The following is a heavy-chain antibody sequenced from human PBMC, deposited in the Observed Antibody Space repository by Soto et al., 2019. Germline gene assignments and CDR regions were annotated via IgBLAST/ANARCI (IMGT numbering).Heavy chain of an antibody. CDR1: GGTFSSYA. D-gene: IGHD1-26*01. Sequence: QVQLVQSGAEVKKPGSSVKVSCKASGGTFSSYAISWVRQAPGQGVEWMGGIIPIFGTANYAQKFQGRVRITADESTSTAYMELRSLGSEDRAVYYCARGPGGSYYSKEYGMGVWGQGTTVTVSS. V-gene: IGHV1-69*01. J-gene: IGHJ6*01. CDR2: IIPIFGTA. CDR3: ARGPGGSYYSKEYGMGV.